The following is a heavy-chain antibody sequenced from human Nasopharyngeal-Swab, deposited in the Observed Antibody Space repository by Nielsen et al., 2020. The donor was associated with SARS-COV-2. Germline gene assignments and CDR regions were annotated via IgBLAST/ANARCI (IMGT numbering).Heavy chain of an antibody. Sequence: GGSLRLSCAASGFTFTSYAINWVRQAPGNGLEGVSVISGSGDNTYYADSVRGRFIISRDTSKNNLYLQMNSLRAEDTALYYCAKDSGAGFCSGGTCFPTNHWGQGTLVTVSS. CDR3: AKDSGAGFCSGGTCFPTNH. J-gene: IGHJ5*02. D-gene: IGHD2-15*01. V-gene: IGHV3-23*01. CDR2: ISGSGDNT. CDR1: GFTFTSYA.